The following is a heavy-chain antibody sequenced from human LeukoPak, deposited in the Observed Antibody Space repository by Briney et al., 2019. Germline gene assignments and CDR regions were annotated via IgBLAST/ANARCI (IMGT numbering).Heavy chain of an antibody. CDR2: IYYSGST. D-gene: IGHD2/OR15-2a*01. J-gene: IGHJ4*02. Sequence: SETLSLXCTVSSGSNSDYYWSWIRQPPGKGLEWIGYIYYSGSTNYNPSLKSRVTILVDMSKNQFSLKMSSVTAADTAVYYCARELKVGNTGYYFDYWGQGTLVTVSS. CDR3: ARELKVGNTGYYFDY. V-gene: IGHV4-59*01. CDR1: SGSNSDYY.